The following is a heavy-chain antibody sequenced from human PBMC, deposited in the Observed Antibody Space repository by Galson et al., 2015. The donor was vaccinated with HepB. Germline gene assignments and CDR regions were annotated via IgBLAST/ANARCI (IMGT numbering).Heavy chain of an antibody. CDR1: GFTFSSYN. J-gene: IGHJ4*02. CDR2: SSSSGGST. D-gene: IGHD3-22*01. CDR3: ARDPNSDDSSSYYYVRPYYLDY. Sequence: SLRLSCAASGFTFSSYNMQWVRQARGKGLEYFSASSSSGGSTYYANSVKGRFTISRDNSKSTLYLQMGSLRADDMAVYYWARDPNSDDSSSYYYVRPYYLDYWGQGALVTVSS. V-gene: IGHV3-64*01.